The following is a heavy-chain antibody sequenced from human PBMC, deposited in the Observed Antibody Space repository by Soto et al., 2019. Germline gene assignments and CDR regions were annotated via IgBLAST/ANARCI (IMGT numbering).Heavy chain of an antibody. Sequence: GGSLRLSCAASGFTVSSNYLSWVRQAPGKGLEWVSVIFSADNTHYADSVKGRFTISRDNSKKKVFLQMNSLGAEDTAVYYCAITGAGYYIVWGQGTPVTAPQ. J-gene: IGHJ4*02. CDR2: IFSADNT. V-gene: IGHV3-53*01. CDR3: AITGAGYYIV. CDR1: GFTVSSNY. D-gene: IGHD3-3*01.